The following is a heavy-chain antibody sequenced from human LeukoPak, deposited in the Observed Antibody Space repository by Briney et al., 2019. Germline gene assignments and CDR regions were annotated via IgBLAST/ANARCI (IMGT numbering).Heavy chain of an antibody. V-gene: IGHV3-7*01. CDR3: ATCPTDKYDDDHADY. J-gene: IGHJ4*02. Sequence: GGSLRLSCSASGFSFSKMNWVRQAPGKGLEWVANIKEDGSEKYYVDSVKGRFTISRDNAKNLLYLQMNSLRAEDTAVYYCATCPTDKYDDDHADYWGQGSLVTVSS. D-gene: IGHD3-3*01. CDR2: IKEDGSEK. CDR1: GFSFSK.